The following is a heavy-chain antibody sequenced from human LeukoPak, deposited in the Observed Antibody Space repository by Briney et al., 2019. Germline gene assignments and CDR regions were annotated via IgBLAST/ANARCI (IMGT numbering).Heavy chain of an antibody. V-gene: IGHV3-23*01. CDR1: GFTFSSYA. J-gene: IGHJ4*02. CDR2: ISNGGDYT. Sequence: GGSLRLSCAASGFTFSSYAMTWVRQAPGKGLEWVSSISNGGDYTYYVDSVKGRFTISRDNSKNTLYLQMNSLRAEDTAVYYCAKAPAKGPVVGHFDYWGQGTLVTVSS. CDR3: AKAPAKGPVVGHFDY. D-gene: IGHD6-6*01.